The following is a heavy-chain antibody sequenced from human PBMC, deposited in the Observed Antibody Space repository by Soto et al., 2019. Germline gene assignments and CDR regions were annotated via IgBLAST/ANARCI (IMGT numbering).Heavy chain of an antibody. CDR3: ASSLLVGYGLEGESD. Sequence: QVQLVQSGAEVKKPGASVKVSCKASGYTFTSYGISWVRQAPGQGLEWMGWISAYNGNTNYAHKLQGRVTMTTDTSTSTAYRELRRLRSDDTAVYYCASSLLVGYGLEGESDWGQGTLVTVSS. V-gene: IGHV1-18*01. CDR2: ISAYNGNT. CDR1: GYTFTSYG. J-gene: IGHJ4*02. D-gene: IGHD5-18*01.